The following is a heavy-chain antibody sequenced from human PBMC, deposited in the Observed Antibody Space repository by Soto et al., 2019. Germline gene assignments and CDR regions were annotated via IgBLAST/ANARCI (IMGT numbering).Heavy chain of an antibody. D-gene: IGHD2-2*01. Sequence: QVQLQESGPGLVKPSQTLSLTCTVSGGSISSGDYYWSWIRQPPGKGLEWIGYIYYSGSTYYNPSLKRRVTISLDTSKNQFSLKLSSVTAADTAVYYCASDIVVPAAGLVYWGQGTLVTVSS. V-gene: IGHV4-30-4*01. J-gene: IGHJ4*02. CDR3: ASDIVVPAAGLVY. CDR2: IYYSGST. CDR1: GGSISSGDYY.